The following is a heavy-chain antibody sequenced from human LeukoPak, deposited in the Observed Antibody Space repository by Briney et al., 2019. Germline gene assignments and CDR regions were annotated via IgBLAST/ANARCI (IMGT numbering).Heavy chain of an antibody. CDR2: ITDSGGST. D-gene: IGHD1-26*01. V-gene: IGHV3-23*01. CDR1: GFTFSTYA. J-gene: IGHJ4*02. Sequence: PGGSLRLSCAASGFTFSTYAMSWVRQAPGAWLDWVSSITDSGGSTYYADSVKGRFTISRDNSKNTLYLQMNSLRAEDTAVYYCTTSGNYFGDYGGQGTPVTVSS. CDR3: TTSGNYFGDY.